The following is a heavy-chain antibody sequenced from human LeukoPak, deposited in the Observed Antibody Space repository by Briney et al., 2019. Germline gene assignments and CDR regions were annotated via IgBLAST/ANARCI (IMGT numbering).Heavy chain of an antibody. J-gene: IGHJ4*02. Sequence: GGSLRLSCAASGFTFSSYSMNWVRQAPGKGLEWVSALYSGGSTYYADSVKGRFTISRDNSKNTLYLQMNSLRAEDTAVYYCARDLMVRGVIGYWGQGTLVTVSS. V-gene: IGHV3-66*01. CDR2: LYSGGST. D-gene: IGHD3-10*01. CDR1: GFTFSSYS. CDR3: ARDLMVRGVIGY.